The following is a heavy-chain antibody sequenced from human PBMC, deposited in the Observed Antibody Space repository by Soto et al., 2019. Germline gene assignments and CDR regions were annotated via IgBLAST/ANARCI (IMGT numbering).Heavy chain of an antibody. D-gene: IGHD2-2*01. V-gene: IGHV3-33*01. CDR3: ARSAAAGPAFDY. CDR1: GFTFSSYG. CDR2: IWYDGSNK. Sequence: QVQLVESGGGVVQPGRSLRLYCAASGFTFSSYGMHWVRQAPGKGLEWVAVIWYDGSNKYYADSVKGRFTTSRDNSKNTLNLQMNSRRAEDTAVYYCARSAAAGPAFDYWGQGTLVTVSS. J-gene: IGHJ4*02.